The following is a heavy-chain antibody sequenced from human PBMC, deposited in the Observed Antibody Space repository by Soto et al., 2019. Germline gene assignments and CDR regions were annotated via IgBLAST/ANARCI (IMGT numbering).Heavy chain of an antibody. CDR3: AKDTLGGDYFDY. Sequence: EVQLVESGGGLVQPGRSLRLSCAASGFTFDDYAMHWVRQAPGKGLEWVSGISWNSGSIGYADSVKGRFTISRDNAKNSLYLQMNSLRAEDTALYYCAKDTLGGDYFDYWGQGTLVTVSS. D-gene: IGHD3-16*01. CDR1: GFTFDDYA. CDR2: ISWNSGSI. J-gene: IGHJ4*02. V-gene: IGHV3-9*01.